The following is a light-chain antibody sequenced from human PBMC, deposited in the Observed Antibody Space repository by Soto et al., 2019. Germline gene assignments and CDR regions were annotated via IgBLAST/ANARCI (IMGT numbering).Light chain of an antibody. V-gene: IGLV2-14*01. Sequence: QSALTQPASVSGSPGQSITISCTGTSSDVGAFNYVSWYQQHPGQAPKLIIYDVINRPSGVSNRFSGSKSGNTASLTISGLQIEDEADYYCSSYTTSITLVFGGGTKLTVL. CDR3: SSYTTSITLV. J-gene: IGLJ2*01. CDR1: SSDVGAFNY. CDR2: DVI.